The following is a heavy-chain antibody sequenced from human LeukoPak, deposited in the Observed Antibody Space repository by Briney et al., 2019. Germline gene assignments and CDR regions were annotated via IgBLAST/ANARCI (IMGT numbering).Heavy chain of an antibody. J-gene: IGHJ5*02. CDR1: GYTFTSYD. D-gene: IGHD1-1*01. V-gene: IGHV1-8*03. Sequence: ASVKVSCKASGYTFTSYDINWVRQATGQGLEWMGWMNPNSGKTGYAQKFQGRVTITRNTSISTAYMELSSLRSEDTAVYYCAREVTTGTTNWFDPWGQGTLVTVSS. CDR3: AREVTTGTTNWFDP. CDR2: MNPNSGKT.